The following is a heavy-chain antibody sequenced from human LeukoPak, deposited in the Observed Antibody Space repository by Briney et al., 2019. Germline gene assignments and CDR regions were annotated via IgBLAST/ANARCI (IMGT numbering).Heavy chain of an antibody. CDR2: ISSSSSTI. Sequence: PGGSLRLSCAASGFTFSSYSMNWVRQAPGKGLEWVSYISSSSSTIYYADSVKGRFTISRDSAKNSLYLQMNSLRAEDTAVYYCARDGSGYSYALWGQGTLVTVSS. J-gene: IGHJ4*02. CDR3: ARDGSGYSYAL. V-gene: IGHV3-48*01. D-gene: IGHD5-18*01. CDR1: GFTFSSYS.